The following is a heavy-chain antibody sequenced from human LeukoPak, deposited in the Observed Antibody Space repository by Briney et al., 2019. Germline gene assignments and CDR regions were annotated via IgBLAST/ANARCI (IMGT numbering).Heavy chain of an antibody. CDR3: ARVRQLVAPLDY. J-gene: IGHJ4*02. D-gene: IGHD6-6*01. CDR1: GFTFSTYS. V-gene: IGHV3-21*01. CDR2: ISTSSSYI. Sequence: GGSLRLSCAASGFTFSTYSMNWVRQAPGKGLEWVSSISTSSSYIYYADSVKGRFTISRDNARSSVYLQMNSLRAEDTAVYYCARVRQLVAPLDYWGQGTLVTVSS.